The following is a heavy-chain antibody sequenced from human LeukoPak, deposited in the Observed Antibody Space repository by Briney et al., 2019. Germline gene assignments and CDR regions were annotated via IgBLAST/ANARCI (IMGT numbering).Heavy chain of an antibody. Sequence: GESLKISCKGSGYSFTSYCIGWVRQMPGKGLEWMGIIYPGDSDTRYSPSFQGQVTISADKSISTAYLQWSSLKASDTAMYYCARRNDYDSSGYYLNWFDPWGQGTLVTVSS. CDR1: GYSFTSYC. CDR3: ARRNDYDSSGYYLNWFDP. CDR2: IYPGDSDT. J-gene: IGHJ5*02. D-gene: IGHD3-22*01. V-gene: IGHV5-51*01.